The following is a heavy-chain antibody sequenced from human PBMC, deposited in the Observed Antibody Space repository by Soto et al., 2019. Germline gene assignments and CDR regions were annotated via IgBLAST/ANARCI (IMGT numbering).Heavy chain of an antibody. V-gene: IGHV3-23*01. Sequence: EVQLLESGGGWVQPGVSLRLSCAFSGFIFGNYMMTWVRQAPGKGLEWVSTIRDGGESTYYADSVKGRFTISRDNSENILYLQMDSRGVEDTAVYYCVPQVHCSGSSCRYDAFDIRGQGTIVTVSS. J-gene: IGHJ3*02. CDR2: IRDGGEST. D-gene: IGHD2-15*01. CDR1: GFIFGNYM. CDR3: VPQVHCSGSSCRYDAFDI.